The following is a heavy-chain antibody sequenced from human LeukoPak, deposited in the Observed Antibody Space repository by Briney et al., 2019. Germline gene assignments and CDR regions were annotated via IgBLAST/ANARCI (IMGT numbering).Heavy chain of an antibody. V-gene: IGHV1-18*01. CDR1: GGTFSSYT. J-gene: IGHJ5*02. CDR3: ARDRSGCSSTSCQKPYNWFDP. CDR2: ISAYNGNT. D-gene: IGHD2-2*01. Sequence: ASVKVSCKASGGTFSSYTISWVRQAPGQGLEWMGWISAYNGNTNYAQKLQGRVTMTTDTSTSTAYMELRSLRSDDTAVYYCARDRSGCSSTSCQKPYNWFDPWGQGTLVTVSS.